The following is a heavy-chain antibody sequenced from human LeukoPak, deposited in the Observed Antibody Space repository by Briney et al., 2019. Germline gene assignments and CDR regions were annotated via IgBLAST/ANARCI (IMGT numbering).Heavy chain of an antibody. CDR3: ARAEWELRGAFDY. Sequence: ASVKVSCKASGYTFTGYYMHWVRQAPGQGLEWMGWINPNSGGTNCAQKFQGRVTMTRDTSISTAYMELSRLRSDDTAVYYCARAEWELRGAFDYWGQGTLVTVSS. CDR1: GYTFTGYY. J-gene: IGHJ4*02. V-gene: IGHV1-2*02. D-gene: IGHD1-26*01. CDR2: INPNSGGT.